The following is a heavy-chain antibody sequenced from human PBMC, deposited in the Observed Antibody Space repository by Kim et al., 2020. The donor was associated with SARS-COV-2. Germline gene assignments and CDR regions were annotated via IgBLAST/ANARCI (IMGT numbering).Heavy chain of an antibody. CDR2: INGDGSEI. V-gene: IGHV3-74*01. CDR1: RFTFNNYW. J-gene: IGHJ4*02. D-gene: IGHD6-25*01. Sequence: GGSLRLSCAASRFTFNNYWMHWVRQVPGKGLVWVSRINGDGSEIRYAESVKGRFTISRDNGKNTLYLQMNSLRDEDMAVYYCGRGCSEEGAGLVEYWGQG. CDR3: GRGCSEEGAGLVEY.